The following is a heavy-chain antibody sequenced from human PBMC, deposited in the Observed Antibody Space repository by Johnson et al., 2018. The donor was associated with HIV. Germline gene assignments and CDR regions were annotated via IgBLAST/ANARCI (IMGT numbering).Heavy chain of an antibody. Sequence: VQLVESGGALVQPGGSLRLSCSASGFNFSTYWMSWVRQAPGKGLVWVANIKEEGSEKSYVDSVKGRFTISRDNAKNSLYLQMNSLRHEDTAVYYCARDRTGFDAFDIWGQGTMVTVSS. CDR3: ARDRTGFDAFDI. V-gene: IGHV3-7*01. CDR2: IKEEGSEK. J-gene: IGHJ3*02. CDR1: GFNFSTYW. D-gene: IGHD1-1*01.